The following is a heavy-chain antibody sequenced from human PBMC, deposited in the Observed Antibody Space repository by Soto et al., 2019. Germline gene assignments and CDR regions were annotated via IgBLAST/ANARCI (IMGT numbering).Heavy chain of an antibody. Sequence: EVQLLESGGGLVQPGGSLRLSCAASGFTFSSYAMSWVRQAPGKGLEWVSASSGSGGSTYYADSVKGRFTISRDNATNTLYLPMNRLRAEDTAVYYCAKDFSDSNWNSQMGAHYWGQGTMVTVSS. CDR2: SSGSGGST. D-gene: IGHD1-1*01. CDR1: GFTFSSYA. J-gene: IGHJ4*02. V-gene: IGHV3-23*01. CDR3: AKDFSDSNWNSQMGAHY.